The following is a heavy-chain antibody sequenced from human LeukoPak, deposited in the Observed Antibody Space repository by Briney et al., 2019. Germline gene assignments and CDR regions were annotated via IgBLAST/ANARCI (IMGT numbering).Heavy chain of an antibody. V-gene: IGHV4-61*02. J-gene: IGHJ5*02. CDR1: GGSISSGSYY. CDR2: IYTSGST. CDR3: ARVGTTPGETGCSGGSCYFYRWFDP. D-gene: IGHD2-15*01. Sequence: KPSQTLSLTCTVSGGSISSGSYYWRWIRQPAGKGLEWIGRIYTSGSTNYNPSLKSRVTISVDTSKNQFSLKLSSVTAADTAVYYCARVGTTPGETGCSGGSCYFYRWFDPWGQGTLVTVSS.